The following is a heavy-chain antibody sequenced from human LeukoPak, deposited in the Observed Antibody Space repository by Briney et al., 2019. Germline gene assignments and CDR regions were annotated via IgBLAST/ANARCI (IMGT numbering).Heavy chain of an antibody. J-gene: IGHJ4*02. CDR2: IYYSGST. Sequence: SETLSLTCTVSGGSISSGDYYWSWIRQPPGKGLEWIGYIYYSGSTNYNPSLKSRVTISVDTSKNQFSLKLSSVTAADTAVYYCARGKAANAIGIDYWGQGTLVTVSS. CDR3: ARGKAANAIGIDY. D-gene: IGHD2-15*01. CDR1: GGSISSGDYY. V-gene: IGHV4-30-4*01.